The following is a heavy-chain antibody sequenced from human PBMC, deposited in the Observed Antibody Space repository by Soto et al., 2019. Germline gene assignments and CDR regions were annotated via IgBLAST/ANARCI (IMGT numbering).Heavy chain of an antibody. CDR2: IYYSGST. Sequence: PSETLSLTCTVSGGSISSYYWSWIRQPPGKGLEWIGYIYYSGSTNYNPSPKSRVTISVDTSKNQFSLKLSSVTAADTAVYYCARDSSSGSFDYWGQGTLVTVSS. CDR1: GGSISSYY. D-gene: IGHD6-19*01. CDR3: ARDSSSGSFDY. J-gene: IGHJ4*02. V-gene: IGHV4-59*01.